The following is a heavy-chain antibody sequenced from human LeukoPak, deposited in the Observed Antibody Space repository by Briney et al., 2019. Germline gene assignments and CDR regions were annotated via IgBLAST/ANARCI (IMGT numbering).Heavy chain of an antibody. D-gene: IGHD2-15*01. J-gene: IGHJ5*02. CDR3: ARERMRTASP. Sequence: GASVKVSCKASGGTFSSYAISWVRQAPGQGLEWMGWISAYNGNTNYAQKLQGRVTMTTDTSTSTAYMELRSLRSDDTAVYYCARERMRTASPWGQGTLVTVSS. V-gene: IGHV1-18*01. CDR2: ISAYNGNT. CDR1: GGTFSSYA.